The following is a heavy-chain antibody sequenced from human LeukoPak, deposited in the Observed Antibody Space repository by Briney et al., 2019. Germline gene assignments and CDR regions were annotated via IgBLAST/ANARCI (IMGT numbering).Heavy chain of an antibody. CDR2: INTNTGNP. V-gene: IGHV7-4-1*02. J-gene: IGHJ4*02. CDR3: ARDLSITIFGVATFDY. D-gene: IGHD3-3*01. CDR1: GYTFTSYV. Sequence: ASVKVSCKASGYTFTSYVMNWVRQAPGQGLEWMGWINTNTGNPTYAQGSTGRFVFSLDTSVSTAYLQISSLKAEDTAVYYCARDLSITIFGVATFDYWGQGTLVTVSS.